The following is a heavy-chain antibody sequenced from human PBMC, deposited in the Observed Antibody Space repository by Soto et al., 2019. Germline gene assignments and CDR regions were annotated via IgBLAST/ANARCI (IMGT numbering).Heavy chain of an antibody. J-gene: IGHJ6*02. V-gene: IGHV1-3*01. CDR2: INAGNGNT. D-gene: IGHD2-2*02. CDR3: ARVPVLGYCSSTSCYKPLGPYGMDV. Sequence: AASVKVSCKASGYTFTSYAMHWVRQAPGQRLEWMGWINAGNGNTKYSQKFQGRVTITRDTSASTAYMELSSLRSEDTAVYYCARVPVLGYCSSTSCYKPLGPYGMDVWGQGTTVTVSS. CDR1: GYTFTSYA.